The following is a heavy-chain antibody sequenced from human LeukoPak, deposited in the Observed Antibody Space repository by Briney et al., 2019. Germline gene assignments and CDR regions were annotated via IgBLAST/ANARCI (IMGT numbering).Heavy chain of an antibody. Sequence: GASLKISCKGSGYSFTSYWIGWVRQMPGKGLEWMGIIYPGDSDTRYSPSFQGQVTISADKSISTAYLQWSSLKASDTAMYYCASFPYRGDYSASPWGQGTLVTVSS. CDR3: ASFPYRGDYSASP. CDR1: GYSFTSYW. CDR2: IYPGDSDT. D-gene: IGHD4-11*01. V-gene: IGHV5-51*01. J-gene: IGHJ5*02.